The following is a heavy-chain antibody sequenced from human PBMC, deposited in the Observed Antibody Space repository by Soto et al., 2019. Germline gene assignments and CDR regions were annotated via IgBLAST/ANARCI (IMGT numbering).Heavy chain of an antibody. CDR1: GYSFTSYW. D-gene: IGHD3-3*01. Sequence: GESLKISCKGSGYSFTSYWIGWVRQMPGKGLEWMGIIYPGDSDTRYSPSFQGQVTISADKSISTAYLQWSSLKASDTAMYYCARHPPYDFWSGYYTEGDDYYYGTDVWGEGTTATASS. CDR3: ARHPPYDFWSGYYTEGDDYYYGTDV. V-gene: IGHV5-51*01. CDR2: IYPGDSDT. J-gene: IGHJ6*04.